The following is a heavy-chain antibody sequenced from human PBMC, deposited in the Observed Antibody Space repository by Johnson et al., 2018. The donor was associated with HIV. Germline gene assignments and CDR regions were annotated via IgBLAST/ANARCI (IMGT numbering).Heavy chain of an antibody. V-gene: IGHV3-48*01. J-gene: IGHJ3*02. D-gene: IGHD6-13*01. CDR3: AKELAADGVDAFDI. CDR2: ISSSGSTI. CDR1: GFTFSSYG. Sequence: VQLVESGGGVVQPGRSLRLSCAASGFTFSSYGMHWVRQAPGKGLEWVSYISSSGSTIYYADSVEGRFTISRDNSKNTLYVQMNSLRAEDTAVYFCAKELAADGVDAFDIWGQGTMVTVS.